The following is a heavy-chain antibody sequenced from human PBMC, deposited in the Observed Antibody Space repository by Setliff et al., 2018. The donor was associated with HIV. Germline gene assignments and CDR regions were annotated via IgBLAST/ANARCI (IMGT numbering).Heavy chain of an antibody. CDR1: GYTFTGYY. V-gene: IGHV1-2*02. D-gene: IGHD3-22*01. CDR2: INPDSGDT. Sequence: GASVKVSCKASGYTFTGYYMHWVRQAPRQGLEWMGWINPDSGDTIYAQKFQGRLTMTRDTSINTAYMELSRLRSDDTAVYYCATLDQDFHSSAFDTFDIWGQGTMVTV. CDR3: ATLDQDFHSSAFDTFDI. J-gene: IGHJ3*02.